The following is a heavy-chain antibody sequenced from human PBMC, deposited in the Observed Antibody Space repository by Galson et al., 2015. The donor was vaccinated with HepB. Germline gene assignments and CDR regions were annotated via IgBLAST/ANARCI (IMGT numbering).Heavy chain of an antibody. Sequence: SLRLSCAASGFSFSSYPMNWVRQAPGKGLEWVSYISTSSRTIYYADSAKGRFTISRDSARNSLYLQMNSLRPEDTAIYYCARGRSSWQWYYFDYWGQGTLVTVSS. V-gene: IGHV3-48*01. CDR1: GFSFSSYP. CDR2: ISTSSRTI. CDR3: ARGRSSWQWYYFDY. D-gene: IGHD6-13*01. J-gene: IGHJ4*02.